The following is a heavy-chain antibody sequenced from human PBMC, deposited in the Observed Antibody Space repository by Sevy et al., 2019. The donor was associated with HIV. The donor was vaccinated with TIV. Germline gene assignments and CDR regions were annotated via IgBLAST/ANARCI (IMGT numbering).Heavy chain of an antibody. J-gene: IGHJ5*02. Sequence: GGSLRLSCAVSGLTFSSHAMHWVRQAPGKGLESVAVISYDGNIRYYGDSVKGRFTISRDDSKNTSYLQRNSLRAEDTAVYYCARDLGYESSGYLPFFDPRGQGTLVTVSS. CDR2: ISYDGNIR. V-gene: IGHV3-30-3*01. CDR1: GLTFSSHA. CDR3: ARDLGYESSGYLPFFDP. D-gene: IGHD3-22*01.